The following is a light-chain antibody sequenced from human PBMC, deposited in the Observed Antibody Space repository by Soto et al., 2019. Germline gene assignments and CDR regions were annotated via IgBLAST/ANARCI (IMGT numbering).Light chain of an antibody. V-gene: IGKV1-5*03. CDR1: QSIGDF. Sequence: DIQMAQSPSALSASVEDRVTMTCRASQSIGDFLAWYQQKPGEAPKVLIYKASYLESGVPSRFSGSGSGTEFTLTISSLQPDDFATYYCQQYNSYPWTFGQGTKVDIK. CDR2: KAS. CDR3: QQYNSYPWT. J-gene: IGKJ1*01.